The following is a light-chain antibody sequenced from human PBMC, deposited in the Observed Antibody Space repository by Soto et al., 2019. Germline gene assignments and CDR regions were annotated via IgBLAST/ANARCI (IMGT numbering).Light chain of an antibody. J-gene: IGKJ1*01. V-gene: IGKV3-15*01. CDR1: ESVSNN. Sequence: EIGMTQSPATLSVSPGERATVSCRASESVSNNLAWYQQKPGQSPRLLIYAASTRATGIPARFSGSGSGAEFTLTISNLQSEDFAIYYCQQYNNWPPGTFGQGTKVEVK. CDR3: QQYNNWPPGT. CDR2: AAS.